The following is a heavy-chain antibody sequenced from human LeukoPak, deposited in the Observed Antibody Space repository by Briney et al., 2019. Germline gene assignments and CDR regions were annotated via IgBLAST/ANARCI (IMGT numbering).Heavy chain of an antibody. J-gene: IGHJ4*02. CDR1: GYSFTSYW. D-gene: IGHD2-2*01. V-gene: IGHV5-51*01. CDR2: IYPGDSDT. Sequence: GESLKISCKGSGYSFTSYWIGWVRPMPGKGLEWMGIIYPGDSDTRYSPSFQGQVTISADKSISTAYLQWSSLKASDTAMYYCARTAADVPLGTSYVVVPAAMYWGQGTLVTVSS. CDR3: ARTAADVPLGTSYVVVPAAMY.